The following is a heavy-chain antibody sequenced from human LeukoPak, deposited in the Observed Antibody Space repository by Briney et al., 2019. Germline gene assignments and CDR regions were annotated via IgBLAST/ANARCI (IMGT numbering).Heavy chain of an antibody. V-gene: IGHV4-59*01. CDR2: IYGST. D-gene: IGHD2-2*01. CDR3: ARVDCSSTSCVYFDP. CDR1: GGSISSYY. Sequence: PSETLSLTCPLAGGSISSYYWSCIRQPPGKGLEWIGYIYGSTNYNPSLKRRVTISVDTSKNQFSLTLSSVTAADTAVYYCARVDCSSTSCVYFDPWGQGTLVTVSS. J-gene: IGHJ5*02.